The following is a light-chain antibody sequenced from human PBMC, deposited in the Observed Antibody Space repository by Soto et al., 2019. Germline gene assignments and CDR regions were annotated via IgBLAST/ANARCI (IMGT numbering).Light chain of an antibody. CDR2: DAS. J-gene: IGKJ5*01. Sequence: EIVLTQSPATLSLSPGERATLSCRASQSVSSYLAWYQQKPGQAPRLLIYDASNRATGIPARFSGSGSGTDFTLTISSLEPEDFAIYYCQQRSNWLITFGQGTRLDFK. V-gene: IGKV3-11*01. CDR3: QQRSNWLIT. CDR1: QSVSSY.